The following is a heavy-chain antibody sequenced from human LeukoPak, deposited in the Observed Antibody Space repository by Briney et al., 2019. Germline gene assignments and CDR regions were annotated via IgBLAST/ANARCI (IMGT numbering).Heavy chain of an antibody. CDR1: GFTFSNYG. Sequence: GGSLRLSCAASGFTFSNYGIHWVRQAPGKGLEGGAFIQNDVSDKFCADSLNGRFTISRDNSENKLSLKMKRLRAEDTDVYYCDKEQQLEPFDWWGQGTLVTVSS. D-gene: IGHD1-1*01. V-gene: IGHV3-30*02. J-gene: IGHJ4*02. CDR3: DKEQQLEPFDW. CDR2: IQNDVSDK.